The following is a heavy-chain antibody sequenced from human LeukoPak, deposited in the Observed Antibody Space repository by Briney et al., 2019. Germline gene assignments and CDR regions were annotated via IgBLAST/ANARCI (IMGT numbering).Heavy chain of an antibody. J-gene: IGHJ4*02. Sequence: GASVKVSCKASGGTFSSYAISWVRQAPGQGLEWMGGNIPIFGTANYAQKFQGRVTITTDESTSTAYMELSSLRSEDTAVYYCARARGYSGYDFVHWGQGTLVTVSS. CDR1: GGTFSSYA. CDR3: ARARGYSGYDFVH. CDR2: NIPIFGTA. D-gene: IGHD5-12*01. V-gene: IGHV1-69*05.